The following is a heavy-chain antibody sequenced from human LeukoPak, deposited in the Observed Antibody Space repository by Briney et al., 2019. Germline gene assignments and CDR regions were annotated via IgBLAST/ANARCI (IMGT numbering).Heavy chain of an antibody. Sequence: PGGSLRLSCSASGXTFSSAMSWVRQAPGKGLEWVSTISGSGTSAYYADSVKGRFDISRDNSKNTLFLQMNSLRAEDTAVYYCAKILRGYNYGGFDFWGPGTLVTVSS. CDR2: ISGSGTSA. CDR3: AKILRGYNYGGFDF. J-gene: IGHJ4*02. CDR1: GXTFSSA. V-gene: IGHV3-23*01. D-gene: IGHD5-18*01.